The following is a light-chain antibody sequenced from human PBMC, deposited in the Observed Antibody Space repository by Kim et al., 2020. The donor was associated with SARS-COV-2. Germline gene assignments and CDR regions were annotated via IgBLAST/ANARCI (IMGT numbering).Light chain of an antibody. J-gene: IGKJ2*01. Sequence: LSVSPGERATLSCRASQNIRDNLAWYQQKSGQAPRLLIYDASTRATDIPARFSGSGSGTEFTLTISSLQSEDCALYYCQQYNDWRTFGQGTKLEI. CDR2: DAS. V-gene: IGKV3-15*01. CDR1: QNIRDN. CDR3: QQYNDWRT.